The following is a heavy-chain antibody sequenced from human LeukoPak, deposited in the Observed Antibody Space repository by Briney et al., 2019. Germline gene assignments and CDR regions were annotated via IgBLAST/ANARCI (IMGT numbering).Heavy chain of an antibody. Sequence: SETLSLTCAVYGGSFSGYYWSWIRQPPGKGLEWIGEINHSGSTNYNPSLKSRVTLSVDTYKNQFSLKLNSVTAADTAVYYCARGPPPDFDYWGRGTLVTVSS. CDR2: INHSGST. CDR3: ARGPPPDFDY. V-gene: IGHV4-34*01. CDR1: GGSFSGYY. J-gene: IGHJ4*02.